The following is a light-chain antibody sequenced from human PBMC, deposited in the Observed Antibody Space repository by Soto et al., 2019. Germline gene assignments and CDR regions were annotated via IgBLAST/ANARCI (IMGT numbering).Light chain of an antibody. CDR1: SSNIGSNT. CDR2: SNN. CDR3: AAWDDSGV. Sequence: QSVLTQPPSASGTPGQRVTISCSGSSSNIGSNTVNWYQQLPGTDPKLLIYSNNQRPSGVPDRFSGSKSGTSASLAISGLQSEDEADYYCAAWDDSGVFGGGTKLTVL. J-gene: IGLJ3*02. V-gene: IGLV1-44*01.